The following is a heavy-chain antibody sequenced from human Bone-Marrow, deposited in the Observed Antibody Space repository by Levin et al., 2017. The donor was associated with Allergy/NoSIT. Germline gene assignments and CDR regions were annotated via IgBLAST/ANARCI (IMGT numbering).Heavy chain of an antibody. J-gene: IGHJ5*02. CDR3: AREGVIDGTEDL. V-gene: IGHV1-69*13. Sequence: SVKVSCKASGDMFNSYAISWVRLAPGQGLEWMGGIIPIFGTASYAQKFQGRVTITADESTSTAYMELSTLRSEDTAVYYCAREGVIDGTEDLWGQGTLVTVSP. D-gene: IGHD2/OR15-2a*01. CDR1: GDMFNSYA. CDR2: IIPIFGTA.